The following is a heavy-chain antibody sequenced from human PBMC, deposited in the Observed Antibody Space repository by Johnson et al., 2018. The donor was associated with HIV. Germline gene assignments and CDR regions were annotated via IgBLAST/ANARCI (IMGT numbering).Heavy chain of an antibody. D-gene: IGHD6-6*01. CDR2: MYYDGSNK. J-gene: IGHJ3*01. Sequence: QVQLVESGGGVVQPGRSLRLSCAASGFTLSSYGMHWVRQAPGKGLEWVAVMYYDGSNKYYADSVKGRFTISRDNSKNTLYLQMNSLRAEDTAVYYCARDRYSSSSLDAFDVWGQGTKVTVSS. CDR3: ARDRYSSSSLDAFDV. V-gene: IGHV3-30*03. CDR1: GFTLSSYG.